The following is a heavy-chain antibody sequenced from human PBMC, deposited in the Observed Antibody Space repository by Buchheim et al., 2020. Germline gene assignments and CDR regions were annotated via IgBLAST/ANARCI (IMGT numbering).Heavy chain of an antibody. CDR3: AKGRIAARSYYYYYGMDV. V-gene: IGHV3-30*18. J-gene: IGHJ6*02. CDR2: ISYDGSNK. D-gene: IGHD6-6*01. Sequence: QVQLVESGGGVVQPGRSLRLSCAASGFTFSSYVMHWVRQAPGKGLEWVAVISYDGSNKYYADSVKGRFTISRDNSKNTLYLQMNSLRAGDTAVYYCAKGRIAARSYYYYYGMDVWGQGTT. CDR1: GFTFSSYV.